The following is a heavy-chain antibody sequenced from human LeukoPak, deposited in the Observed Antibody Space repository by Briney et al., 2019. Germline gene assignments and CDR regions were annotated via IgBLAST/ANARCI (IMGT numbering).Heavy chain of an antibody. CDR3: AKESGPRGVQSAALY. V-gene: IGHV3-30*04. J-gene: IGHJ4*02. Sequence: GRSLRLSCAASGFTFSSYAMHWVRQAPGKGLEWVAVISYDGSNKYYADSVKGRFTISRDNSKNTLYLQMNSLRAEDTAIYYCAKESGPRGVQSAALYWGQGTLVTVSS. CDR1: GFTFSSYA. CDR2: ISYDGSNK. D-gene: IGHD3-10*01.